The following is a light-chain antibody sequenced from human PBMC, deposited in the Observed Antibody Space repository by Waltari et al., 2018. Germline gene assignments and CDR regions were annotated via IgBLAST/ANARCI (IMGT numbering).Light chain of an antibody. J-gene: IGKJ4*01. CDR1: QSVSSY. V-gene: IGKV3-11*01. Sequence: EIVLTQSPATLSLSPGERATLSCRVSQSVSSYFAWYQQKTGHAPRLLIYDASNRATGIPARFSGSGSGTDFTLTISSLEPEDFAVYYCQQRSNWPLTFGGGTKVEIK. CDR2: DAS. CDR3: QQRSNWPLT.